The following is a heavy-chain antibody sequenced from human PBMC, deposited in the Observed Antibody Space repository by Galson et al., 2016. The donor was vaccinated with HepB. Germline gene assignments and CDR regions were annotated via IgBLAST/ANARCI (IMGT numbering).Heavy chain of an antibody. J-gene: IGHJ6*02. CDR3: AKDINRSNWYGLYYHYGMDV. D-gene: IGHD6-13*01. Sequence: SLRLSCAASGFRFDDYAMHWVRQVPGKGPEWVSLITWDGGITYYADSVKGRFTISRDNSKNSLYLQMNSLRTDDTALYYCAKDINRSNWYGLYYHYGMDVWGQGTTVAVSS. V-gene: IGHV3-43D*03. CDR2: ITWDGGIT. CDR1: GFRFDDYA.